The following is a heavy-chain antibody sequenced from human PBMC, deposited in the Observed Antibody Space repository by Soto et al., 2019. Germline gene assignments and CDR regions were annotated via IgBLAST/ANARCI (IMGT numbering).Heavy chain of an antibody. CDR3: TRGSYYDFWSGYYTGFHYYYYMDV. Sequence: GVLRLSCTASGFTFGDYAMSWFRQAPGKGLEWVGFIRSKAYGGTTEYAASVKGRSTISRDDSKSIAYLQMNSLKTEDTAVYYCTRGSYYDFWSGYYTGFHYYYYMDVWGKGTTVTVSS. J-gene: IGHJ6*03. CDR2: IRSKAYGGTT. V-gene: IGHV3-49*03. D-gene: IGHD3-3*01. CDR1: GFTFGDYA.